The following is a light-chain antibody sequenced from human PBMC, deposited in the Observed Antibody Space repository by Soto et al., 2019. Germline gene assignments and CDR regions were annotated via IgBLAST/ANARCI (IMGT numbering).Light chain of an antibody. CDR3: QSYDISLSGAI. CDR2: GDS. V-gene: IGLV1-40*01. J-gene: IGLJ2*01. CDR1: TSNIGAGYD. Sequence: QSVLTQPPSVSGAPGQRVTISCTGSTSNIGAGYDVHWYQQLPGTARKLLIYGDSNRPSGVPDRFSGSKSGTSASLAITGVQSEDEADYFCQSYDISLSGAIFGGGTKLTVL.